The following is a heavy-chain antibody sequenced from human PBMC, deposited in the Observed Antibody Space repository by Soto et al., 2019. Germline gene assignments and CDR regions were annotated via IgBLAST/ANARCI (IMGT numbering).Heavy chain of an antibody. CDR1: RGSVSSGGYS. CDR2: IFDSEST. CDR3: ARERRYCSGGTCSDGLDV. V-gene: IGHV4-30-2*01. D-gene: IGHD2-15*01. J-gene: IGHJ6*02. Sequence: SETLSLTCVLTRGSVSSGGYSWNWVQQPPGKALEWIGFIFDSESTFYNPSLKSRVTISVERSKNQFSLRLTSVTAADTAVYYCARERRYCSGGTCSDGLDVWGPGTTVTVSS.